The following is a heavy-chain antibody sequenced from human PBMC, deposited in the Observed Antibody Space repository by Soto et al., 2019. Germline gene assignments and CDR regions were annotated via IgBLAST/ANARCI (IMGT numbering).Heavy chain of an antibody. CDR1: GGSLNSGGYF. V-gene: IGHV4-31*03. CDR2: VYSGDIA. J-gene: IGHJ5*02. D-gene: IGHD3-10*01. CDR3: AREVMASGTRGWFDP. Sequence: QVKLQESGPGLVRPSQTLSLTCTVSGGSLNSGGYFWSWIRQVPGKGLEWFGYVYSGDIAYYNPCLQGRVTMSLDTSKQQFSLTLTSVTAADTAIFACAREVMASGTRGWFDPWGQGTLVTVSS.